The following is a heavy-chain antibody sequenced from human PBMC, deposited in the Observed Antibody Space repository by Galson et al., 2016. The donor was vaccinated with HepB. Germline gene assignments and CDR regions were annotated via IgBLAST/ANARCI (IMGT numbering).Heavy chain of an antibody. Sequence: SLRLSCAASGFTFSNYGIHWVRQAPGKGLEWVAVISYDGSNKYYADSVKDRVTISRDNGKNSVFLQMNSLRAEDTAVYYCTTKTSGTYPFDYWGQGTLVTVSS. CDR1: GFTFSNYG. V-gene: IGHV3-30*03. D-gene: IGHD1-26*01. J-gene: IGHJ4*02. CDR3: TTKTSGTYPFDY. CDR2: ISYDGSNK.